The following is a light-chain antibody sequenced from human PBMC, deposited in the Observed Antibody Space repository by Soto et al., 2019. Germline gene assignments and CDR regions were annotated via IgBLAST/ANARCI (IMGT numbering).Light chain of an antibody. Sequence: DIQMTRSPSALSASVRDRVTLTCRASHNIGTSLAWYQQKPGRAPKVLIYDGSTLERGVPSRFSGSRCGAEFTLTISGLQADDFATYYCQQYPHFATFGQGTKVDIK. CDR2: DGS. J-gene: IGKJ1*01. V-gene: IGKV1-5*01. CDR3: QQYPHFAT. CDR1: HNIGTS.